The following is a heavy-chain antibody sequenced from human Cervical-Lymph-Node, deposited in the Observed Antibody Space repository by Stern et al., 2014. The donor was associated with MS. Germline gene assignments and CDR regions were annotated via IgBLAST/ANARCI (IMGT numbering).Heavy chain of an antibody. CDR1: GFSLSSDGMC. Sequence: QVTLKESGPALVKPTQTLTLTCTFSGFSLSSDGMCVSWIRQPPGKALEWLALIDWGHDKYYSASLKTRLSISKDTAKNQLVLTMTNIDPVDTGTYFCARLVGATGYYYGLDVWGQGTTVTVSS. V-gene: IGHV2-70*01. CDR2: IDWGHDK. J-gene: IGHJ6*02. D-gene: IGHD1-26*01. CDR3: ARLVGATGYYYGLDV.